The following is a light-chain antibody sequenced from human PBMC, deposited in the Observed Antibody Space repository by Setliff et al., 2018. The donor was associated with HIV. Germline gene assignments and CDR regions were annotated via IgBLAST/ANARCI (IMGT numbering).Light chain of an antibody. J-gene: IGLJ2*01. Sequence: QSALTQPASVSGSPGQSITISCTGTSSDVGANNYVSWYQHHPGKAPKLMIYDVSNRPSGVSDRFSGSKSGNTASLTISGLQAEDEADYYCSSYISSITEFGGGTQLTVL. CDR1: SSDVGANNY. CDR3: SSYISSITE. CDR2: DVS. V-gene: IGLV2-14*03.